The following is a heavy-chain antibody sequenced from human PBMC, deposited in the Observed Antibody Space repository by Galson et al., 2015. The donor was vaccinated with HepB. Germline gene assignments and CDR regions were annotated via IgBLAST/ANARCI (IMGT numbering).Heavy chain of an antibody. J-gene: IGHJ4*02. V-gene: IGHV3-23*01. CDR2: ISGSGGST. CDR3: AKASLLGAALPYYFDY. Sequence: SLRLSCAASGFTFSSYAMSWVRQAPGKGLEWVSAISGSGGSTYYADSVKGRFTISRDNSKNTLYLQMNSLRAADTAVYYCAKASLLGAALPYYFDYWGQGTLVTVSS. D-gene: IGHD6-13*01. CDR1: GFTFSSYA.